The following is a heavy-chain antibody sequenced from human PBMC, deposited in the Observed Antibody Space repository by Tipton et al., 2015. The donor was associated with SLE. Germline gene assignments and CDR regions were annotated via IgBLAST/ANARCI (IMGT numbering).Heavy chain of an antibody. D-gene: IGHD1-26*01. CDR1: GGSISSGDYY. CDR2: IYYSGST. CDR3: ARDKLGGSYDY. Sequence: TLSLTCTVSGGSISSGDYYWSWIRQPPGKGLEWIGYIYYSGSTNYNPSLKSRVTISVDTSKNQFSLKLSSVTAADTAVYYCARDKLGGSYDYWGQGTLVTVSS. J-gene: IGHJ4*02. V-gene: IGHV4-61*08.